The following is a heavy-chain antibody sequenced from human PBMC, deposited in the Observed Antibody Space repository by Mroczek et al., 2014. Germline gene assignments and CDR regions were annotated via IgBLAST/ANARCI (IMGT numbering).Heavy chain of an antibody. Sequence: QVQLQESGAGLLKPSETLSLTCAVYGGSFSGYYWSWIRQPPGKGLEWIGEINHSGSTNYNPSLKSRVTISVDTSKNQFSLKLSSVTAADTAVYYCARVCKLRGYSSIWGYYYMDVWGKGTTVTVSS. V-gene: IGHV4-34*01. CDR3: ARVCKLRGYSSIWGYYYMDV. CDR2: INHSGST. D-gene: IGHD5-18*01. J-gene: IGHJ6*03. CDR1: GGSFSGYY.